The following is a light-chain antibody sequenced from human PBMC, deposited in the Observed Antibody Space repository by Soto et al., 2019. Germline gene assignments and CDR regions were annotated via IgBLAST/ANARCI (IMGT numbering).Light chain of an antibody. CDR3: QQYNYWPRT. V-gene: IGKV3-15*01. J-gene: IGKJ1*01. CDR2: AAS. CDR1: QSVISS. Sequence: EILMTQSPATLSAFPGERATLSCRASQSVISSLAWYQQRPGQAPRLLIYAASTRATGIPARFTGSGSGTEFTLTISSLQSEDFAVYYCQQYNYWPRTFGQGTKVDIK.